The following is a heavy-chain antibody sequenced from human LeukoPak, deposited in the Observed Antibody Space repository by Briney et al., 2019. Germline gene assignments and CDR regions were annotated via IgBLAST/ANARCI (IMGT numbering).Heavy chain of an antibody. CDR1: GYTFTSYG. V-gene: IGHV1-18*01. CDR2: ISAYNGNT. Sequence: ASVKVSRKASGYTFTSYGISWVRQAPGQGLEWMGWISAYNGNTNYAQKLQGRVTMTTDTSTSTAYMELRSLRSDDTAVYYCASSYYGSGSYYTDTGFFDYWGQGTLVTVSS. CDR3: ASSYYGSGSYYTDTGFFDY. J-gene: IGHJ4*02. D-gene: IGHD3-10*01.